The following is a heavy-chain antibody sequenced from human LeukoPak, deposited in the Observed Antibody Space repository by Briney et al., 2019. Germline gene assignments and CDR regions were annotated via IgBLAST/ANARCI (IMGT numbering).Heavy chain of an antibody. D-gene: IGHD1-26*01. CDR1: GFTFSSYA. J-gene: IGHJ4*02. CDR3: AREGYSGSYWEYYFDY. Sequence: PGRSLRLSCAASGFTFSSYAMHWVRQAPGKGLEWVAVISYDGSNKYYADSVKGRFTISRDNSKNTLYLQMNSLRAEDTAVYYCAREGYSGSYWEYYFDYWGQGTLVTVSS. V-gene: IGHV3-30-3*01. CDR2: ISYDGSNK.